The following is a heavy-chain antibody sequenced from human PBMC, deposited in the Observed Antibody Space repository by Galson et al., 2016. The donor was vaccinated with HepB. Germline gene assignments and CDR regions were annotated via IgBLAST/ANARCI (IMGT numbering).Heavy chain of an antibody. Sequence: SLRLSCAVSGFDFSIYTMNWVRQAPGKGLEWLSSISSSSSSYIYYADSVKGRFTISRDNAKSSLFLQMTSLRDGDTAVYYCARDLDTVTTFLLGGDYYYGMDVWGQGTTVTVS. CDR1: GFDFSIYT. V-gene: IGHV3-21*01. CDR3: ARDLDTVTTFLLGGDYYYGMDV. D-gene: IGHD4-17*01. CDR2: ISSSSSSYI. J-gene: IGHJ6*02.